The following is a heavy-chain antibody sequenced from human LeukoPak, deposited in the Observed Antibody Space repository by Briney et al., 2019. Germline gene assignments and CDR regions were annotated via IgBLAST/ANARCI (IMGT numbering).Heavy chain of an antibody. D-gene: IGHD6-13*01. CDR2: ISAYNGNT. CDR3: ARDGSSSWYGIFPGYYYYGMDV. CDR1: GYTFTSYG. Sequence: EASVKVSCKASGYTFTSYGISWVRQAPGQGLEWMGWISAYNGNTNYAQKLQGRVTMTTDTSTSTAYMELRSLRSDDTAVYYCARDGSSSWYGIFPGYYYYGMDVWGQGTTVTVSS. V-gene: IGHV1-18*01. J-gene: IGHJ6*02.